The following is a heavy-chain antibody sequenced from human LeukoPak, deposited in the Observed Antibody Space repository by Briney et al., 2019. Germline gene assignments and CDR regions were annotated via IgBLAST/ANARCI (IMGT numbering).Heavy chain of an antibody. Sequence: GGSLRLSCATSGFTFSDHYMTWIRQAPGKELETVSYIYNGGDTIYYADSVRGRFTISRDNAESSLYLQMNSLRAEDTAVYYCARGRSGWYHNFDYWGQGTLVTVSS. CDR1: GFTFSDHY. D-gene: IGHD6-19*01. J-gene: IGHJ4*02. V-gene: IGHV3-11*04. CDR2: IYNGGDTI. CDR3: ARGRSGWYHNFDY.